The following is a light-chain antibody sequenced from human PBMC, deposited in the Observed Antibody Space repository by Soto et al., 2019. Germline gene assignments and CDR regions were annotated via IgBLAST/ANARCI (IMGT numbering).Light chain of an antibody. J-gene: IGKJ1*01. Sequence: EIVLTQSPATLSVSPGERATLSCRASQSLSSNLAWYQQKPGQPPRLLIYGASSRATGIPVRFSGSASGTEFTLAISSLQSEDFAVYYCQQYNNWPWTFGQGTKVDI. CDR1: QSLSSN. CDR3: QQYNNWPWT. V-gene: IGKV3-15*01. CDR2: GAS.